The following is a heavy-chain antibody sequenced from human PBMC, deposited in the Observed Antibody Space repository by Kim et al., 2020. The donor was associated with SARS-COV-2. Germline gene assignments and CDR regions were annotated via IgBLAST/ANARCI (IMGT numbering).Heavy chain of an antibody. CDR2: IYYSGST. J-gene: IGHJ6*04. Sequence: SETLSLTCTVSGASISNYYWSWIRQPPGKGLEWIGYIYYSGSTNYNPSLKSRVTISVDPSKNQFSRKLSSVTAADTAVYYCARRGLWFGDDMDVWGKGTTVTVSS. CDR1: GASISNYY. V-gene: IGHV4-59*08. CDR3: ARRGLWFGDDMDV. D-gene: IGHD3-10*01.